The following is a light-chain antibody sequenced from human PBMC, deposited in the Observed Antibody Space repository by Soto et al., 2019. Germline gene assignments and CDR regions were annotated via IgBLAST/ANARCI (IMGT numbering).Light chain of an antibody. Sequence: DIQMTQSPSSLSASVGDRVTITCRASQGISNYLAWYQQKPGKVPKLLIYAASTLRSGVPSRFSGSGSGTASTLTISSLQPEDVATYYCQKYNSVPWTFGQGTKVEIK. CDR1: QGISNY. CDR3: QKYNSVPWT. CDR2: AAS. V-gene: IGKV1-27*01. J-gene: IGKJ1*01.